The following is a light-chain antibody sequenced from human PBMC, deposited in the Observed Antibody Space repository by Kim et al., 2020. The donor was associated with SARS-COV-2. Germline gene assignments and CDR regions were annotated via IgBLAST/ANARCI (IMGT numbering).Light chain of an antibody. CDR3: CSYAGTNNLI. CDR1: SRDVGGYDS. CDR2: EVT. V-gene: IGLV2-8*01. Sequence: GQSVTFSCPGTSRDVGGYDSVSWYQQYPGKAPKLMIYEVTKRPSGVPDRFSGSKSANTASLTVSGLQAEDEAVYYCCSYAGTNNLIFGGGTQLTVL. J-gene: IGLJ2*01.